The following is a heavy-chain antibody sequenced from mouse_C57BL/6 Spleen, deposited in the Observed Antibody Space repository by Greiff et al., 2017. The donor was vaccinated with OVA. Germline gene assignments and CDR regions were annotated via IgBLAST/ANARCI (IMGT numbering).Heavy chain of an antibody. J-gene: IGHJ2*01. Sequence: VQVVESGPGLVQPSQSLSITCTVSGFSLTSYGVHWVRQSPGKGLEWLGVIWRGGSTDYNAAFMSRLSITKDNSKSQVFFKMNSLQADDTAIYYCATSYYYGSSLDYWGQGTTLTVSS. CDR1: GFSLTSYG. CDR3: ATSYYYGSSLDY. CDR2: IWRGGST. D-gene: IGHD1-1*01. V-gene: IGHV2-5*01.